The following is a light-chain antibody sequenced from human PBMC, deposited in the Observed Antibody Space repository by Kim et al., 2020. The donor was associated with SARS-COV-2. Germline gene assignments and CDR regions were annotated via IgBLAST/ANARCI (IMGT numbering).Light chain of an antibody. CDR3: QKYNDWPPFT. V-gene: IGKV3D-15*01. J-gene: IGKJ2*01. CDR2: GAS. Sequence: EIVMTQSPATLSVSPGERATLSCRASQSVGSKLAWFQQKSGQAPRLLMYGASTRATGIPARFSGSGSGTEFTLTISSLQSEDFPVYYCQKYNDWPPFTFGQGTKVEI. CDR1: QSVGSK.